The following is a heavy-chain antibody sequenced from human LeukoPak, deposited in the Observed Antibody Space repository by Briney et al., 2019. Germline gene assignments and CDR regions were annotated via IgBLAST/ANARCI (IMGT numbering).Heavy chain of an antibody. CDR1: GFTFSSHS. CDR3: ARRAGAYSHPYDY. Sequence: GGSLRLSCAASGFTFSSHSMSWVRQAPGKGLEWVSYISRSSSTIYYADSVKGRFTISRDNSKNTLYLQMNSLRAEDTAVYYCARRAGAYSHPYDYWGQGTLVTVSS. J-gene: IGHJ4*02. D-gene: IGHD4/OR15-4a*01. CDR2: ISRSSSTI. V-gene: IGHV3-48*01.